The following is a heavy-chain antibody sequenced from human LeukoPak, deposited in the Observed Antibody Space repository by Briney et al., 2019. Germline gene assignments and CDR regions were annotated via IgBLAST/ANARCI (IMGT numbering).Heavy chain of an antibody. J-gene: IGHJ4*02. D-gene: IGHD5-12*01. CDR1: GSLFTSYW. V-gene: IGHV5-51*01. Sequence: HGGSLKISFKGSGSLFTSYWLGWALQLPGRGLEGLGIFYPGDADTTYSPSFQGQVTTYADQTISTTYLLRSRLQGSDRAMSYCARARGYSGEDWDYWGQGTLVTVSA. CDR2: FYPGDADT. CDR3: ARARGYSGEDWDY.